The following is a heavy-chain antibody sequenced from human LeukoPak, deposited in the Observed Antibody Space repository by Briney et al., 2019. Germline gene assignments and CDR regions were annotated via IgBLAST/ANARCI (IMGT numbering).Heavy chain of an antibody. J-gene: IGHJ6*03. CDR1: GYTFTNYA. CDR2: INPNSGGT. D-gene: IGHD6-6*01. CDR3: AREGGFEYSSSIYYYYYMDV. Sequence: GASVKVSCKASGYTFTNYAMNWVRQAPGQGLEWMGWINPNSGGTNYAQKLQGRVTMTTDTSTSTAYMELRSLRSDDTAVYYCAREGGFEYSSSIYYYYYMDVWGKGTTVTVSS. V-gene: IGHV1-18*01.